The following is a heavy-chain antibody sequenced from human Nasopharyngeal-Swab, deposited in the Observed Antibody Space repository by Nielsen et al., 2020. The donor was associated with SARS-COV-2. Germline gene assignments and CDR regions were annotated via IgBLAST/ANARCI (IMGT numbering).Heavy chain of an antibody. CDR3: AKDGESTIFGVVRGVY. CDR1: GFTFSSYA. D-gene: IGHD3-3*01. J-gene: IGHJ4*02. CDR2: ISGSGGST. V-gene: IGHV3-23*01. Sequence: GGSLRLSCAASGFTFSSYAMSWVRQAPGKGLEWVSAISGSGGSTYYADSVKGRFTISRDNSKNTLYLQMNSLGAEDTAVYYCAKDGESTIFGVVRGVYWGQGTLVTVSS.